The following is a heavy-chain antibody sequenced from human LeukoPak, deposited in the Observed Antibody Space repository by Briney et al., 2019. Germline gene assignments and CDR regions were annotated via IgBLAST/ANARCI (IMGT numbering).Heavy chain of an antibody. V-gene: IGHV3-23*01. CDR3: AKELYDILTAIDY. D-gene: IGHD3-9*01. Sequence: PGGPLRLSCAASGFTFSTYAMSWVRQAPGKGLEWVSVISDSGGSTYHADSVKGRFTISRDNSKNMLYLQMNSLRAEDTAVYYCAKELYDILTAIDYWGRGILVTVSS. CDR2: ISDSGGST. J-gene: IGHJ4*02. CDR1: GFTFSTYA.